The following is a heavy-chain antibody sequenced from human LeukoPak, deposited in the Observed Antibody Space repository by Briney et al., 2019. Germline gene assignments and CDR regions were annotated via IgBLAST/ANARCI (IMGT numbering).Heavy chain of an antibody. V-gene: IGHV3-30-3*01. J-gene: IGHJ4*02. CDR1: GFTFSSYA. D-gene: IGHD5-12*01. CDR3: ARDTSGYDSFDY. Sequence: GGSLRLSCAASGFTFSSYAMHWVRQAPGKGLEWVAVISYDGSNKYYADSVKGRFTISRDNSKNTLYLQMNSLRAEDAAAYYCARDTSGYDSFDYWGQGTLVTVSS. CDR2: ISYDGSNK.